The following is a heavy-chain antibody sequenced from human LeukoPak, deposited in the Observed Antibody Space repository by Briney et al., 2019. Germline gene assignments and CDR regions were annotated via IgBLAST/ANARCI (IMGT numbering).Heavy chain of an antibody. J-gene: IGHJ4*02. CDR1: GYTFTGYY. Sequence: ASVKVSCKASGYTFTGYYMHWVRQAPGQGLEWMGWINPNSGGTNYAQKFQGWVTMTRDTSISTAYMELSRLRSDDTAVYYCAREDDYGDYQVDYWGQGTLVTVSS. CDR2: INPNSGGT. V-gene: IGHV1-2*04. D-gene: IGHD4-17*01. CDR3: AREDDYGDYQVDY.